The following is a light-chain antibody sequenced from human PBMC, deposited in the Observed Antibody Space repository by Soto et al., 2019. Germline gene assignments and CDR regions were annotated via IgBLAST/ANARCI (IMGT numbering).Light chain of an antibody. CDR2: DAS. CDR1: KDVGNF. V-gene: IGKV1-33*01. CDR3: QQYGSLPMT. Sequence: QMTQSPSSLSASIGDRVTISCQASKDVGNFLNWYQQRPGKAPYLLIYDASNLDSGVSSRFSGSGSGRDFSFTITSLQPDDVATYFCQQYGSLPMTFGQGTRLDIK. J-gene: IGKJ5*01.